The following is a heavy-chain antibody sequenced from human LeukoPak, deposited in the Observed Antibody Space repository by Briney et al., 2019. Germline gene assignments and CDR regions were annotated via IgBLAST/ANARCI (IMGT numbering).Heavy chain of an antibody. Sequence: SETLPLTCAVYGGSFSGYYWSWIRQPPGKGLEWIGEINHSGSTNYNPSLKSRVTISVDTSKNQFSLKLSSVTAADTAVYYCARGRVVGAGNWFDPWGQGTLVTVSS. CDR3: ARGRVVGAGNWFDP. V-gene: IGHV4-34*01. D-gene: IGHD1-26*01. J-gene: IGHJ5*02. CDR1: GGSFSGYY. CDR2: INHSGST.